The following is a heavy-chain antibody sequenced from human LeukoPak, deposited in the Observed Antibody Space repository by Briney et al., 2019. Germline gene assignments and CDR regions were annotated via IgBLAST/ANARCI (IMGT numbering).Heavy chain of an antibody. J-gene: IGHJ4*02. V-gene: IGHV3-74*01. CDR3: ARDPYYYDSSGYDY. CDR1: GFTFKDYW. CDR2: IISDGSSA. Sequence: GGSLRLSCAASGFTFKDYWMHWVRQAPGKGLVWVARIISDGSSASYADSVKGRFTISRDNSKNTLYLQMNSLRAEDTAVYYCARDPYYYDSSGYDYWGQGTLVTVSS. D-gene: IGHD3-22*01.